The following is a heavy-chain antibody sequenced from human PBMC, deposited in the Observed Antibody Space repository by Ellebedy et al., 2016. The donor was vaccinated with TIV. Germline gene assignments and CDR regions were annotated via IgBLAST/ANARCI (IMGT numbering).Heavy chain of an antibody. D-gene: IGHD6-13*01. J-gene: IGHJ4*02. Sequence: AASVKVSCKASGYDFGSYSIAWVRQAPGQAPEWMGGISAYNRNTHYAQRLQDRVTMTTDTSTSTAYMELRSLRSDYTAVYYCATSATFIAGGRADYWGQGTLVTVSS. CDR1: GYDFGSYS. V-gene: IGHV1-18*01. CDR2: ISAYNRNT. CDR3: ATSATFIAGGRADY.